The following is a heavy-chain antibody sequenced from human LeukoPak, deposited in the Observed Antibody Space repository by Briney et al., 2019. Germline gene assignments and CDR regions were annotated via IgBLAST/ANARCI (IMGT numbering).Heavy chain of an antibody. CDR3: ARDLRLDF. CDR2: ISSSSNYI. J-gene: IGHJ4*02. Sequence: PSETLSLTCTVSGGSVSSTTYYWSWIRQPPGKGLEWVSSISSSSNYIYHADSVKGRFTISRDNAKNSLYLQMNSLRAEDTAVYYCARDLRLDFWGQGTLVTVSS. CDR1: GGSVSSTTYY. V-gene: IGHV3-21*01.